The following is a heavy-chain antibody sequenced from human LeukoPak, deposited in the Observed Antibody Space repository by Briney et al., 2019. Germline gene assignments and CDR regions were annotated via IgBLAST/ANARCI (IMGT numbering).Heavy chain of an antibody. Sequence: RGESLKISCKGSGYSFTSYWISWVRQMPGKGLERMGRIDPSDSYTNYSPSFQGHVTISADKSISTAYLQWSSLKASDTAMYYCASLYPGIAVAGTGAWFDPWGQGTLVTVSS. CDR2: IDPSDSYT. D-gene: IGHD6-19*01. J-gene: IGHJ5*02. CDR3: ASLYPGIAVAGTGAWFDP. CDR1: GYSFTSYW. V-gene: IGHV5-10-1*01.